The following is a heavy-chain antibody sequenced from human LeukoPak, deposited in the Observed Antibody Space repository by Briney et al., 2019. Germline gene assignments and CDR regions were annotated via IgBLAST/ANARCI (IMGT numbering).Heavy chain of an antibody. V-gene: IGHV4-61*02. J-gene: IGHJ4*02. CDR2: IYTSGST. CDR3: ARATKITIFGVVIIGRYFDY. D-gene: IGHD3-3*01. CDR1: GGSISSGSYY. Sequence: SETLSLTCTVSGGSISSGSYYWSWIRQPAGKGLEWIGRIYTSGSTNYNPSLKSRVTISVDTSTNQFSLKLSSVTAADTAVYYCARATKITIFGVVIIGRYFDYWGQGTLVTVSS.